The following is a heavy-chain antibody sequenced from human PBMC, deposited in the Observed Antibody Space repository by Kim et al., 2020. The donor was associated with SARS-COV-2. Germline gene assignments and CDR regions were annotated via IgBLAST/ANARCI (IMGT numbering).Heavy chain of an antibody. CDR3: ARTGYGYYYYGMDV. J-gene: IGHJ6*02. D-gene: IGHD5-18*01. Sequence: GQEFQCRVTMTRDTSTSTVYMERSSLRSEDTAVYYCARTGYGYYYYGMDVWGQGTTVTVSS. V-gene: IGHV1-46*01.